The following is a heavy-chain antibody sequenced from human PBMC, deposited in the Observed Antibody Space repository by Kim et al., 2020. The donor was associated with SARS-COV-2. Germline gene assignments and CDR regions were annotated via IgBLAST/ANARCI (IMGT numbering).Heavy chain of an antibody. J-gene: IGHJ6*01. V-gene: IGHV3-15*01. CDR1: GFTFSNAW. CDR3: TTDPGRYYDVWSGPDNYYYYGMDV. Sequence: GGSLRLSCAASGFTFSNAWMSWVRQAPGKGLEWVGRIKSKTDGGTTDYAAHVKGSFTISRDDAKNTLYLQMNSLKTEDTAVYYCTTDPGRYYDVWSGPDNYYYYGMDVWGQGTTVPGSS. D-gene: IGHD3-3*01. CDR2: IKSKTDGGTT.